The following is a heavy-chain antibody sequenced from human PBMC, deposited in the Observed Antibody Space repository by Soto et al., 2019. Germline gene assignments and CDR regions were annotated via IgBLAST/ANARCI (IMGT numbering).Heavy chain of an antibody. D-gene: IGHD6-19*01. J-gene: IGHJ1*01. Sequence: GGSLRLSCESSWFNFKKFAMGWVRQAPGEGLEWVSGISCCGGSTFYADSVKGRFSLARDDSKNTLSLQLNSLRVEDTAHYYCAKADGEQWLIPHLDNWGQGTQVTVSS. V-gene: IGHV3-23*01. CDR3: AKADGEQWLIPHLDN. CDR2: ISCCGGST. CDR1: WFNFKKFA.